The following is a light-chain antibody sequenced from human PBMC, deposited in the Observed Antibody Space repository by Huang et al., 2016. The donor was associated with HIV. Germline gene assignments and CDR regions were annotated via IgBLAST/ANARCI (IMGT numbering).Light chain of an antibody. Sequence: DVVMTQSPLSLPVTLGQPASISCRSSQSIVYRDGTTYLNWFQQRPGQTPRCLIYKVSNRDSGVPDRFSGSGSGTDFTLKISRVEAEDVGVYYCMQGTHWPRTFGQGTKVEIK. CDR1: QSIVYRDGTTY. J-gene: IGKJ1*01. V-gene: IGKV2-30*01. CDR3: MQGTHWPRT. CDR2: KVS.